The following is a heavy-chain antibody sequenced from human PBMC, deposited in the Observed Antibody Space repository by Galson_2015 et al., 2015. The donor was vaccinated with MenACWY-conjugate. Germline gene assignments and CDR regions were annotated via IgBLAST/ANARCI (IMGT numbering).Heavy chain of an antibody. D-gene: IGHD5-18*01. CDR2: IFYSGST. Sequence: SETLSLTCSVSGGSLTAYYWAWIRQPPGKGLEWIGCIFYSGSTKYSPSHNSRVTISVDTSNNQFSLKLSSVTAADTAVYYCARSPGGYSSGGQIDSWGQGSLVTVSS. V-gene: IGHV4-59*01. J-gene: IGHJ4*02. CDR1: GGSLTAYY. CDR3: ARSPGGYSSGGQIDS.